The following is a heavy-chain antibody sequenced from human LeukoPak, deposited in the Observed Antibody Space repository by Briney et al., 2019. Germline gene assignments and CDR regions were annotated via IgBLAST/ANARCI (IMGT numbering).Heavy chain of an antibody. J-gene: IGHJ3*02. CDR2: ISSSSSYI. CDR1: GFTFSSYS. Sequence: GGSLRLSCAASGFTFSSYSMNWVRQAPGKGLEGVSSISSSSSYIYYADSVKGRFTISRDNAKNSLYLQMNSLRAEDTAVYYCARAYSSSWFWAFDIWGQGTMVTVSS. CDR3: ARAYSSSWFWAFDI. V-gene: IGHV3-21*01. D-gene: IGHD6-13*01.